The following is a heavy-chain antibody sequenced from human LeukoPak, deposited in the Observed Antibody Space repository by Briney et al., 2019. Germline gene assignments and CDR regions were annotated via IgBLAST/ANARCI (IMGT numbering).Heavy chain of an antibody. V-gene: IGHV1-2*02. CDR1: GYTFTAYY. CDR2: INPNSGGT. CDR3: ARDEGGITSDAFDI. D-gene: IGHD1-14*01. Sequence: ASVKVSCKASGYTFTAYYMHWVRQAPGQGLEWMGWINPNSGGTNSSQKFQDRVTLTRDTSISTAYMELSRLRSDDTAVYYCARDEGGITSDAFDIWGQGTMVTVSS. J-gene: IGHJ3*02.